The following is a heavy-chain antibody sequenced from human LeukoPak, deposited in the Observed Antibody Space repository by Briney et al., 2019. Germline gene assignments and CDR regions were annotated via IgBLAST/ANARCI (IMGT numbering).Heavy chain of an antibody. CDR1: GYRFTNYH. Sequence: GEALKISFKGSGYRFTNYHIGWVRRMPGKGLEWMGIINPADSDTRYRPTFRGQVTISVDKSINTAYLQWSSLKASDTAMYYCTRLISRGSDYNYVDDWGQGTLITVSS. CDR2: INPADSDT. D-gene: IGHD5-24*01. CDR3: TRLISRGSDYNYVDD. J-gene: IGHJ4*02. V-gene: IGHV5-51*01.